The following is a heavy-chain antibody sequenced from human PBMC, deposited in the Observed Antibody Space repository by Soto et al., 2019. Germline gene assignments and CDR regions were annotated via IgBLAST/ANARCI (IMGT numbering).Heavy chain of an antibody. V-gene: IGHV1-2*02. Sequence: QVQLVQSGAEVKKPGASVKVSCKASGYTFTGYYMHWVRQAPGQGREWMGWVNPNTGDTKYAQKFQGRVTMTRDTSISTAYVEVSRLTSDDTAVYYSARAEDTPIQYYYYYSGMDVWGQGTTVTVSS. J-gene: IGHJ6*02. D-gene: IGHD5-18*01. CDR3: ARAEDTPIQYYYYYSGMDV. CDR1: GYTFTGYY. CDR2: VNPNTGDT.